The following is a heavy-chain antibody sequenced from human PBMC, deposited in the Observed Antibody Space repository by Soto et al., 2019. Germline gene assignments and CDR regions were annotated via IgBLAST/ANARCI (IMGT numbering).Heavy chain of an antibody. CDR2: INSDGSST. J-gene: IGHJ6*03. CDR3: AREAGTYSYYMDV. Sequence: EVQVVECGGGLVQPGGSLRLSCAASGFTFSSHWMHWVRQAPGKGLVWVSRINSDGSSTSYADSVKGRFTISRDNAKNTLYLQMNSLRAEDTAVYYCAREAGTYSYYMDVWGKGTTVTVSS. CDR1: GFTFSSHW. V-gene: IGHV3-74*01. D-gene: IGHD1-1*01.